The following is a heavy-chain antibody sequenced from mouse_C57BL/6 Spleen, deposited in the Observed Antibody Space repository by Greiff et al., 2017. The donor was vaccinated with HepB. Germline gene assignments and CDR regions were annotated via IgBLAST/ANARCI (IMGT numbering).Heavy chain of an antibody. Sequence: DVQLQESGPGLVKPSQSLSLTCSVTGYSITSGYYWNWIRQFPGNKLEWMGYISYDGSNNYNPSLKNRISITRDTSKNQFFLKLNSVTTEDTATYYCARDEYDEGFADWGQGTLVTVAA. V-gene: IGHV3-6*01. CDR1: GYSITSGYY. D-gene: IGHD2-4*01. CDR2: ISYDGSN. CDR3: ARDEYDEGFAD. J-gene: IGHJ3*01.